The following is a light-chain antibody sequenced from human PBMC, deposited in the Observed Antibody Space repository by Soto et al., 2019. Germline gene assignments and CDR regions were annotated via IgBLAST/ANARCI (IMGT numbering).Light chain of an antibody. CDR2: DTS. CDR1: TGAVTSGHY. Sequence: QAVVTQEPSLTVSPGGTVILTCGSSTGAVTSGHYPYWFQQKPGQAPRTLIYDTSNKHSWTPARFSGSLLGGKAALTLSGAQPEDEAEYYCLLSYSGARPWVFGGGTKVTVL. CDR3: LLSYSGARPWV. J-gene: IGLJ3*02. V-gene: IGLV7-46*01.